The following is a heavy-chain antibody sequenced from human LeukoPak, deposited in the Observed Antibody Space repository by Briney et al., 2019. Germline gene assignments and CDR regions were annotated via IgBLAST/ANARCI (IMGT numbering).Heavy chain of an antibody. CDR3: ARVGLYDFWSGYFYYYGMDV. Sequence: ASVKVSCKASGYTFTGYYMHWVRQAPGQGLEWMGRINPNSGGTNYAQKFQGRVTMTRDTSIITAYMELSRLRSDDTAVYYCARVGLYDFWSGYFYYYGMDVWGQGTTVTVSS. J-gene: IGHJ6*02. CDR2: INPNSGGT. D-gene: IGHD3-3*01. V-gene: IGHV1-2*06. CDR1: GYTFTGYY.